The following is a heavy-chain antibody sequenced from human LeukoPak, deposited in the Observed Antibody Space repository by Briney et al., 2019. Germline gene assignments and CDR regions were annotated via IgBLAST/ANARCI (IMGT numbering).Heavy chain of an antibody. CDR3: ARIGDYGDYGHWFDP. CDR2: ISRSRSTI. D-gene: IGHD4-17*01. CDR1: GFTVSSNY. Sequence: PGGSLRLSCAASGFTVSSNYMNWVRQAPGKGLEWVSYISRSRSTIYYADSVKGRFTISRDNAKNSLYLQMNSLRAEDTAVYYCARIGDYGDYGHWFDPWGQGTLVTVSS. J-gene: IGHJ5*02. V-gene: IGHV3-48*01.